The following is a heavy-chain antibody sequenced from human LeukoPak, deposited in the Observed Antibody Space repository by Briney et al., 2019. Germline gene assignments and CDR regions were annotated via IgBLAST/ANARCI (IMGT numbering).Heavy chain of an antibody. V-gene: IGHV4-30-2*01. CDR2: IYHGGST. D-gene: IGHD5-12*01. Sequence: SQTLSLTCAVSGGSISSGGSSWSWIRQPPGKGLEWIGYIYHGGSTYYNPSLKSRVTISVDRSKNQFSLKLSSVTAADTAVYYCARLGEGYSGYEAEYWGQGNLVTVSS. CDR3: ARLGEGYSGYEAEY. J-gene: IGHJ4*02. CDR1: GGSISSGGSS.